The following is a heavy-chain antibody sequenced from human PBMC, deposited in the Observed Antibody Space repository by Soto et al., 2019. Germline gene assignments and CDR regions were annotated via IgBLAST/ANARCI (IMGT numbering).Heavy chain of an antibody. D-gene: IGHD6-19*01. CDR1: GFTFSNAW. V-gene: IGHV3-15*01. J-gene: IGHJ6*02. CDR3: TTGSPVNYYYYGMDV. CDR2: IKSKTDGGTT. Sequence: EVQLVESGGGLVKPGGSLRLSCAASGFTFSNAWMSWVRQAPGKGLEWVGRIKSKTDGGTTDYAAPVKGRFTISRDDSKNTLYLQMNSLKTEDTAVYYCTTGSPVNYYYYGMDVWGQGTTVTVSS.